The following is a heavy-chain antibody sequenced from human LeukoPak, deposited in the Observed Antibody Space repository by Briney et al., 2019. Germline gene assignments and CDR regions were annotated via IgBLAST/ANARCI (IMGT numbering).Heavy chain of an antibody. CDR2: ISYDGSNK. J-gene: IGHJ4*02. Sequence: PGGSLRLSCAASGFTFSSYGMHWVRQAPGKGLEWVAVISYDGSNKYYADSVKGRFTISRDNSKNTLYLQMNSLRAEDTAVYYCAKQKPYSSSWLYFDYWGQGTLVTVSS. CDR3: AKQKPYSSSWLYFDY. D-gene: IGHD6-13*01. V-gene: IGHV3-30*18. CDR1: GFTFSSYG.